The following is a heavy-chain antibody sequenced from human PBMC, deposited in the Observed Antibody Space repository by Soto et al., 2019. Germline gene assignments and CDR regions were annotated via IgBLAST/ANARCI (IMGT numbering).Heavy chain of an antibody. CDR1: GFSLSTSGVG. J-gene: IGHJ5*02. D-gene: IGHD3-22*01. Sequence: SGPTLANPTQTLTLTCTFSGFSLSTSGVGVGWIRQPPGKALEWLALIYWNDDKRYSPSLKSRLTITKDTSKNQVVLTMTNMDPVDTATHYCARRPYYYDSSGYLNWFDPWGQGTLVTVSS. CDR2: IYWNDDK. CDR3: ARRPYYYDSSGYLNWFDP. V-gene: IGHV2-5*01.